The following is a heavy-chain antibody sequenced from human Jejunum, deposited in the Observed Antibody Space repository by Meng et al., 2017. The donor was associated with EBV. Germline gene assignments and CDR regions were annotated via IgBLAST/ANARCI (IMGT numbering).Heavy chain of an antibody. CDR3: ARGGGSRSWSFDY. D-gene: IGHD6-13*01. CDR2: TSYDETDK. CDR1: GFTFSGFA. Sequence: QVQLVDAGGGLVQPGRSLRLSCEASGFTFSGFAMHWVRQAPGKGLEWVALTSYDETDKYYADSVKGRFIISRDNSNNTLSLQMNSLRAEDSAVYYCARGGGSRSWSFDYWGQGTLVTVSS. V-gene: IGHV3-30-3*01. J-gene: IGHJ4*02.